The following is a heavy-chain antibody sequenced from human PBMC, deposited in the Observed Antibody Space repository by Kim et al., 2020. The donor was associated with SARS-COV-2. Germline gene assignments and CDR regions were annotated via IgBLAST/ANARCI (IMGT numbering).Heavy chain of an antibody. CDR2: IKQDGSEK. CDR3: GRDSAHYDILTGVNYYYMDV. V-gene: IGHV3-7*01. CDR1: GFTFSSYW. D-gene: IGHD3-9*01. Sequence: GGSLRLSCAASGFTFSSYWMSWVRQAPGKGLEWLANIKQDGSEKYYVDSVKGRFTISSDNAKNSLYLQINSLIAEDTAVYYCGRDSAHYDILTGVNYYYMDVWGKGTTVTVSS. J-gene: IGHJ6*03.